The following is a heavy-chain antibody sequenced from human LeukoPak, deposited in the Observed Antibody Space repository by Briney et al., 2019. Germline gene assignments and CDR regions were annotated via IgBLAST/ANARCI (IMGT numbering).Heavy chain of an antibody. Sequence: SETLSLTCTVSGGSISNSSYYWGWIRQPPGKGLEWIGSIFYSGSTYYNPSLKSRVTISVDTSKNQFSLQLNSVTAADTAIYYCAREVSSADYYHYYGMDVWGQGTSVTVSS. D-gene: IGHD2-2*01. CDR2: IFYSGST. J-gene: IGHJ6*02. CDR3: AREVSSADYYHYYGMDV. V-gene: IGHV4-39*01. CDR1: GGSISNSSYY.